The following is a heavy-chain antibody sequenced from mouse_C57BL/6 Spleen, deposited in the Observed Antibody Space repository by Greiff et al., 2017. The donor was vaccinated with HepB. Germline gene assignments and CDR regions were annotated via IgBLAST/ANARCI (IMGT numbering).Heavy chain of an antibody. V-gene: IGHV1-78*01. J-gene: IGHJ2*01. Sequence: VKLQESDAELVKPGASVKISCKVSGYTFTDHTIHWMKQRPEQGLEWIGYIYPRDGSTKYNEKFKGKATLTADKSSSTAYMQLNSLTSEDSAVYFCAREDYDYSVPYYFDYWGQGTTLTVSS. CDR2: IYPRDGST. CDR3: AREDYDYSVPYYFDY. D-gene: IGHD2-4*01. CDR1: GYTFTDHT.